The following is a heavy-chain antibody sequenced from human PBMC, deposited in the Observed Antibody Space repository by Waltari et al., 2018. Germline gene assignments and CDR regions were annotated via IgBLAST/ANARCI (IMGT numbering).Heavy chain of an antibody. D-gene: IGHD3-10*01. CDR2: IYYSGST. J-gene: IGHJ4*02. V-gene: IGHV4-30-4*08. CDR3: ARADRIGYYFDY. CDR1: GGSISSGDYY. Sequence: CTVSGGSISSGDYYWSWIRQPPGKGLEWIGYIYYSGSTYYNPSLKSRVTISVDTSKNQFSLKLSSVTAADTAVYYCARADRIGYYFDYWGQGTLVTVSS.